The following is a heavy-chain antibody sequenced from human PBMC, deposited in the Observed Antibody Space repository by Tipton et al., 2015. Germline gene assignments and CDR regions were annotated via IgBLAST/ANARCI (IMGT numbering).Heavy chain of an antibody. Sequence: SLRLSCVVSGFTFSNFAMHWVRQAPGKGLEWVAIITFDGSNQFYADSVKGRFTISRDNSKSTLYLQVNSLRAEDTAVYYCAKAPVEYGHYVSGWDHWGQGTLVTVST. CDR3: AKAPVEYGHYVSGWDH. D-gene: IGHD4-17*01. J-gene: IGHJ4*02. V-gene: IGHV3-30*07. CDR1: GFTFSNFA. CDR2: ITFDGSNQ.